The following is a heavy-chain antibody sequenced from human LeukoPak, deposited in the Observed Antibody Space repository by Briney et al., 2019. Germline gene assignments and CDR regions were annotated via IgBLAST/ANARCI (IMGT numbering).Heavy chain of an antibody. CDR2: ISSSGSTI. D-gene: IGHD3-10*01. CDR1: GFTFIDYY. J-gene: IGHJ4*02. CDR3: AIPGGGSVGDFLYDY. Sequence: GGSLRFPGAASGFTFIDYYRSWIPQAPGKGLEWVSYISSSGSTIYYADSVKGRFTISRDNPKNYLYLQMNSLGAEATAVCYCAIPGGGSVGDFLYDYWGQGALVTVSS. V-gene: IGHV3-11*04.